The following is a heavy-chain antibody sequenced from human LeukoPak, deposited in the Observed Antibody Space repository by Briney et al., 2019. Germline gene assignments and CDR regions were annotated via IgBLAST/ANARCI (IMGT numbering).Heavy chain of an antibody. J-gene: IGHJ4*02. CDR1: RFTFDDYG. D-gene: IGHD6-13*01. V-gene: IGHV3-20*04. Sequence: GGSLRLSCAAARFTFDDYGMSWVRQAPGKGLEWVSGINWNGGSTGYADSVKGRFTISRDKAKNSLYLQMNSLRAEDRALYYCSRGTLKAAATDFDYWGQGTLVTVSS. CDR2: INWNGGST. CDR3: SRGTLKAAATDFDY.